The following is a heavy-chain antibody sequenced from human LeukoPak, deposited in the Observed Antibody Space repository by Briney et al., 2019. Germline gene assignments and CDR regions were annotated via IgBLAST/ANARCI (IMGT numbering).Heavy chain of an antibody. CDR1: AFSFSDYY. V-gene: IGHV3-11*01. D-gene: IGHD1/OR15-1a*01. CDR3: ARSLYNSNRHYYCGMDV. J-gene: IGHJ6*02. Sequence: PGGSLRLSCAASAFSFSDYYMTWIRQAPGKGLEWISYISSSGSSIYYADSVKGRFTISRDNGKNSLYLQMNSLRAEDTAVYYCARSLYNSNRHYYCGMDVWGQGTTVTVSS. CDR2: ISSSGSSI.